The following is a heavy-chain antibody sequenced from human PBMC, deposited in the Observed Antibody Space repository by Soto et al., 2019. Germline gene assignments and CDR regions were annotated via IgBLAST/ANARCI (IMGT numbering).Heavy chain of an antibody. J-gene: IGHJ6*02. CDR3: ARVTSAAGGIYYYYGMDV. V-gene: IGHV3-48*02. Sequence: PGKGLEWVSYISSSSSTIYYADSVKGRFTISRDNAKNSLYLQMNSLRDEDTAVYYCARVTSAAGGIYYYYGMDVWGQGTTVTVSS. D-gene: IGHD6-13*01. CDR2: ISSSSSTI.